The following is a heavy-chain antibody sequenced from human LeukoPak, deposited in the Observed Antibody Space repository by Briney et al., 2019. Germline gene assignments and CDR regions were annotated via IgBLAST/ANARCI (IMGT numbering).Heavy chain of an antibody. V-gene: IGHV4-39*07. CDR2: IYYSGST. CDR1: GGSISSSSYY. J-gene: IGHJ5*02. D-gene: IGHD3-10*01. Sequence: PSETLSLTCTVSGGSISSSSYYWGWIRQSPGKGLEWIGGIYYSGSTYYNPSLKSRVTISVDTSKNQFSLKLSSVTAADTAVYYCARDLVTPRWFDPWGQGTLVTVSS. CDR3: ARDLVTPRWFDP.